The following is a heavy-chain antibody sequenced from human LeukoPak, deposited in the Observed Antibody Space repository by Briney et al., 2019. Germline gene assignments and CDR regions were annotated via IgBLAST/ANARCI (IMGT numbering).Heavy chain of an antibody. Sequence: SETLSLTCSVSGGSITTTSYSWGWIRQPPGKGLEWIGYIYYSGSTYYNPSLKSRVTISVDTSKNQFSLKLSSVTAADTAVYYCARGIRKNYDFWSGRSYYFDYWGQGTLVTVSS. CDR2: IYYSGST. D-gene: IGHD3-3*01. V-gene: IGHV4-30-4*08. CDR1: GGSITTTSYS. J-gene: IGHJ4*02. CDR3: ARGIRKNYDFWSGRSYYFDY.